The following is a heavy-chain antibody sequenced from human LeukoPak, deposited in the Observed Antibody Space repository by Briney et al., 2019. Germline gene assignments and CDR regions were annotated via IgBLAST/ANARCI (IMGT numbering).Heavy chain of an antibody. CDR3: ARGLVVTAIYWFDP. J-gene: IGHJ5*02. CDR1: GFTFSDYY. D-gene: IGHD2-21*02. Sequence: GGSLRLSCAASGFTFSDYYMSWIRQAPGKGLEWVSYISSSGSTIYYADSVKGRFTISRDNAKNSLYLQMNSLRAEDTAVYYCARGLVVTAIYWFDPWGQGTLVTVSS. CDR2: ISSSGSTI. V-gene: IGHV3-11*04.